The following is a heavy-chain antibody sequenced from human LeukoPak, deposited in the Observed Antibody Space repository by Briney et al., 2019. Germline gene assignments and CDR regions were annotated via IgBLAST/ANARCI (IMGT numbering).Heavy chain of an antibody. V-gene: IGHV4-34*01. CDR3: ARGRFYDYVWGSYRPYYFDY. CDR2: INHSGST. J-gene: IGHJ4*02. Sequence: SEALSLTCAVYGGSFSGYYWSWIRQPPGKGLEWIGEINHSGSTNYNPSLKSRVTISVDTSKSQFSLKLSSVTAADTAVYYCARGRFYDYVWGSYRPYYFDYWGQGTLVTVSS. CDR1: GGSFSGYY. D-gene: IGHD3-16*02.